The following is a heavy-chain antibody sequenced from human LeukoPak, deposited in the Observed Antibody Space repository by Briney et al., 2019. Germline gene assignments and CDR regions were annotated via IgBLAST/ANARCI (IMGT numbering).Heavy chain of an antibody. V-gene: IGHV3-33*01. CDR1: GFTFSSYG. D-gene: IGHD3-10*01. CDR2: IWYDGSNE. Sequence: GGSLRLSCAASGFTFSSYGMHWVRQAPGKGLEWVAVIWYDGSNEYYADSVKGRFTISRDNSKNTLYLQLNSLRVEDTAMYYCARAGSGSSPSDYWGQGTLVTVSS. J-gene: IGHJ4*02. CDR3: ARAGSGSSPSDY.